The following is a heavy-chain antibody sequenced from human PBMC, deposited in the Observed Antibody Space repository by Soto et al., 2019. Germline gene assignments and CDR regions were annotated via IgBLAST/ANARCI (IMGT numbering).Heavy chain of an antibody. J-gene: IGHJ6*02. D-gene: IGHD2-15*01. Sequence: QVQLVESGGGVVQPGRSLRLSCAASGFTFSSYGMHWVRQAPGKGLEWVAVISYDGSNKYYADSVKGRFTISRANSKNTLYLQMNSLRAEDTAVYYCAKEGYCSGSSCDYYYDGMDVWGQGTTVTVSS. CDR1: GFTFSSYG. V-gene: IGHV3-30*18. CDR2: ISYDGSNK. CDR3: AKEGYCSGSSCDYYYDGMDV.